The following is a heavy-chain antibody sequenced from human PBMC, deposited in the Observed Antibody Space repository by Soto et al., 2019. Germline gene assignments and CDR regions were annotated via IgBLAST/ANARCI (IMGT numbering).Heavy chain of an antibody. Sequence: PGGSLRLSCAASGFTFSSYAMSWVRQAPGKGLEWVSAISGSGGSTYYADSVKGRFTISRDNSKNTLYLQMNSLRAEDTAVYYCAKAVRGRPYYYYGMDVWGQGTTVTVSS. J-gene: IGHJ6*02. CDR2: ISGSGGST. CDR1: GFTFSSYA. V-gene: IGHV3-23*01. CDR3: AKAVRGRPYYYYGMDV.